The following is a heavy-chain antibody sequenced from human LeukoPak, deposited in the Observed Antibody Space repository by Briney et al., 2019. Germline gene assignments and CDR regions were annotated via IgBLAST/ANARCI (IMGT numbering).Heavy chain of an antibody. V-gene: IGHV3-20*04. CDR2: INWDGGST. CDR3: ARDSFSGSSLDY. J-gene: IGHJ4*02. CDR1: GFTFDEYG. D-gene: IGHD1-26*01. Sequence: GGSLRLSCAASGFTFDEYGMSWVRQAPGKGLEWVSSINWDGGSTAYADAVQGRFTISRDNAKNSLHLQMKSLRAEDTALYYCARDSFSGSSLDYWGQGTLVTVSS.